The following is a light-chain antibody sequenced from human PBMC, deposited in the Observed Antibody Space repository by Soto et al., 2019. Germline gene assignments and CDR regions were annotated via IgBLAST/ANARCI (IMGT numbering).Light chain of an antibody. CDR1: QSVGSY. J-gene: IGKJ2*01. CDR3: QQYDSWPPSYT. CDR2: GAS. Sequence: EIVMTQSPATLSVSLGDRATLSCRASQSVGSYLAWYQQKPGQAPRLLIYGASTRATGIPARFSGSGSETDFTLTINSLQSEDFAVYYCQQYDSWPPSYTLGQGTKLEIK. V-gene: IGKV3-15*01.